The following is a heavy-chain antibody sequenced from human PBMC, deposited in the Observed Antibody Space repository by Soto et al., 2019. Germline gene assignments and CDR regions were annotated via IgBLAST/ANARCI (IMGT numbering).Heavy chain of an antibody. V-gene: IGHV3-53*04. D-gene: IGHD2-15*01. CDR3: ARFHCSGGSCYSVDAFDI. CDR1: GFTVSSNY. J-gene: IGHJ3*02. CDR2: IYSGGST. Sequence: GGSLRLSCAASGFTVSSNYMSWVRQAPGKGLEWVSVIYSGGSTYYADSVKGRFTISRHNSKDTLYLQMYSLRAEDTAVYYCARFHCSGGSCYSVDAFDIWGQGTMVTVSS.